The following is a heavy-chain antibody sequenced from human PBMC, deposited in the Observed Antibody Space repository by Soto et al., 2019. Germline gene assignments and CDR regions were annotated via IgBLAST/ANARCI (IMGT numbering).Heavy chain of an antibody. CDR1: GYTFTSYA. V-gene: IGHV1-8*02. CDR2: MNPNSGNT. D-gene: IGHD2-15*01. CDR3: ARGDRYCSGGSCYSNYYYGMGV. Sequence: ASVKVSCKASGYTFTSYAMHWVRQAPGQRLEWMGWMNPNSGNTGYAQKFQGRVTMTRNTSISTAYMELSSLRSEDTAVYYCARGDRYCSGGSCYSNYYYGMGVWGQGTTVTVSS. J-gene: IGHJ6*02.